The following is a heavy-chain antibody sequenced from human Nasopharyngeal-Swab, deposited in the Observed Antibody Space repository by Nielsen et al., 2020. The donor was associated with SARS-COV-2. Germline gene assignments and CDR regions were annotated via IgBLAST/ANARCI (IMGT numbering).Heavy chain of an antibody. CDR3: VRGYNSFDI. CDR1: GFTLSSYC. CDR2: SRNKANRYTT. D-gene: IGHD5-24*01. V-gene: IGHV3-72*01. J-gene: IGHJ3*02. Sequence: GESLKISCAASGFTLSSYCMTWVRQAPGKGLEWVGRSRNKANRYTTVYAASVNGRFTVSRDDSKNSLYLQMDSLKSEDTAVYYCVRGYNSFDIWGQGTMVTVSS.